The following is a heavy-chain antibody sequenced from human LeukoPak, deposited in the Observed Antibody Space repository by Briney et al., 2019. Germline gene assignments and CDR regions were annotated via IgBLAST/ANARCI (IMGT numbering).Heavy chain of an antibody. D-gene: IGHD5-24*01. J-gene: IGHJ3*02. Sequence: ASVTVSCKASGYTFTGYYMHWVRQAPGQGLEWMGWINPNSGGTNYAQKFQGRVTMTRDTSISTAYMELSRLRSDDTAVYYCARIRDGYNDAYDIWGQGTMVTVPS. V-gene: IGHV1-2*02. CDR1: GYTFTGYY. CDR2: INPNSGGT. CDR3: ARIRDGYNDAYDI.